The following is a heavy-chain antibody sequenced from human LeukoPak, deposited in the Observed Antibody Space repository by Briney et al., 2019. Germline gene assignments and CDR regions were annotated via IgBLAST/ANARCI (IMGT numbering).Heavy chain of an antibody. J-gene: IGHJ3*02. CDR2: ISSSSSTI. D-gene: IGHD3-22*01. Sequence: GGSLRLSCAASGFAFSSYSMNWVRQAPGKGLEWVSYISSSSSTIYYADSVKGRFTISRDNAKNSLYLQMNSLRAEDTAVYCCAREGPITMIVVVEAFDIWGQGTMVTVSS. CDR1: GFAFSSYS. CDR3: AREGPITMIVVVEAFDI. V-gene: IGHV3-48*04.